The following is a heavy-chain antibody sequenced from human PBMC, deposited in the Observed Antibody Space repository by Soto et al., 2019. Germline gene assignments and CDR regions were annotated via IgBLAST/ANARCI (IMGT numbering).Heavy chain of an antibody. CDR3: ARGVLIHQYSSDYFDY. Sequence: QVQLQESGPGLVKPSETLSLTCTVSGGSISSSYWSWIRQPPGKGLEWIGYIYYSGSTNYNPSLKSRVTISVDTSKNQFSLKLSSVTAADTAVYYCARGVLIHQYSSDYFDYWGQGTLVTVSS. CDR2: IYYSGST. V-gene: IGHV4-59*01. CDR1: GGSISSSY. D-gene: IGHD6-19*01. J-gene: IGHJ4*02.